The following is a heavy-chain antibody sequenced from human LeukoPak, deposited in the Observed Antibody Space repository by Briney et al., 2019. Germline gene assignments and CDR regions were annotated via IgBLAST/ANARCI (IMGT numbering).Heavy chain of an antibody. D-gene: IGHD6-6*01. J-gene: IGHJ4*02. CDR1: GGSISSYY. V-gene: IGHV4-59*01. CDR2: IYSIGST. Sequence: PSETLSLTCTVSGGSISSYYWSWIRQPPGKGLEWIGYIYSIGSTNYNPSLKSRVTISVDTSKNQFSLKLSSVTAADTAVYYCAALNIATRPWCFDYWGQGTLVTVS. CDR3: AALNIATRPWCFDY.